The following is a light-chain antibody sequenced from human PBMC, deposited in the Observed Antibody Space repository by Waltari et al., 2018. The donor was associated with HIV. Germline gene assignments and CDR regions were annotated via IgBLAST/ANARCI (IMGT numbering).Light chain of an antibody. V-gene: IGLV3-19*01. Sequence: SSELTQDPVLSVALGQTIKITCQGDSLRSFFPNWYQQTPGQAPILVVYGANRRPSGIPDRFSASNSVNTSSLIISDSQAVDEADYYCHSRDTDGDHYVFGSGTRVIV. J-gene: IGLJ1*01. CDR1: SLRSFF. CDR2: GAN. CDR3: HSRDTDGDHYV.